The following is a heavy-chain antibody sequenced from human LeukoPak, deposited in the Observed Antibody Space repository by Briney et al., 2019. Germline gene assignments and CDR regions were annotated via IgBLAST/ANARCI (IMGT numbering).Heavy chain of an antibody. J-gene: IGHJ6*02. CDR3: ARDVGSESYSYGMDV. Sequence: SVKVSCKASGGTFSTYAVSWVRQAPGQGLQWMGGITPIFGKAKYAQKFQGRVTITADESANTVYMELHSLRSEDTALYYCARDVGSESYSYGMDVWGQGITVTVSS. CDR1: GGTFSTYA. CDR2: ITPIFGKA. V-gene: IGHV1-69*13. D-gene: IGHD3-10*01.